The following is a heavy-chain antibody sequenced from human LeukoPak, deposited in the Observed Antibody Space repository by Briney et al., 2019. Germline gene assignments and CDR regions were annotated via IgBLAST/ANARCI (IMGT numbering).Heavy chain of an antibody. CDR1: GYTFTSYG. D-gene: IGHD3-22*01. CDR2: MNPNNDNI. J-gene: IGHJ3*02. V-gene: IGHV1-8*02. Sequence: GASVKVSCKASGYTFTSYGISWVRQATGQGLEWMGWMNPNNDNIGYAQKFQGRVTMTRNTSISTAYMELSSLRSEDTAVYYCARVTYYSDSSGYRVGALDIWGQGTMITVSS. CDR3: ARVTYYSDSSGYRVGALDI.